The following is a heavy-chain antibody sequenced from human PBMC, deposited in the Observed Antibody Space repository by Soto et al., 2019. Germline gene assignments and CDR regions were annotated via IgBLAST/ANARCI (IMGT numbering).Heavy chain of an antibody. J-gene: IGHJ3*01. CDR3: ARPYGGKIGDALDL. V-gene: IGHV3-23*01. D-gene: IGHD2-15*01. Sequence: GGPQRLSCAASGCNFRIYGGRWVRQVPGKGLEWVSTISDSADSAYYADSVKGRFTISRDNSKNTLYLQMNSLRAEDTAVYYCARPYGGKIGDALDLWGQGTTVTVSS. CDR1: GCNFRIYG. CDR2: ISDSADSA.